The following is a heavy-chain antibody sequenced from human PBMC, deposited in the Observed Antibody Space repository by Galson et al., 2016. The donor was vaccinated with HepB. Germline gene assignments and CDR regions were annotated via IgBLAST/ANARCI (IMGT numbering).Heavy chain of an antibody. CDR2: VSTTETT. V-gene: IGHV4-39*07. J-gene: IGHJ6*02. CDR1: GASLSYSTYY. D-gene: IGHD1-26*01. Sequence: SETLSLTCSVSGASLSYSTYYWAWIRQPPGKGLEWIGRVSTTETTNYNPSLKSRVTLSVDTPKNQFSLNLRSVTDADTAVYFCARDGTDGMDAWGQGTTVTVSS. CDR3: ARDGTDGMDA.